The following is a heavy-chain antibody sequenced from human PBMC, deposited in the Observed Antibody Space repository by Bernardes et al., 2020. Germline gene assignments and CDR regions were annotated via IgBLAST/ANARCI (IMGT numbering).Heavy chain of an antibody. CDR1: GGSISSSNW. J-gene: IGHJ4*02. D-gene: IGHD3-22*01. V-gene: IGHV4-4*02. CDR3: ARIQYYYDSSVISSV. Sequence: SETLSLTCAVSGGSISSSNWWSWVRQPPGKGLEWIGEIYHSGSTNYNPSLKSRVTISVDKSKNQFSLKLSSVTAADTAVYYCARIQYYYDSSVISSVWGQGTLVTVSS. CDR2: IYHSGST.